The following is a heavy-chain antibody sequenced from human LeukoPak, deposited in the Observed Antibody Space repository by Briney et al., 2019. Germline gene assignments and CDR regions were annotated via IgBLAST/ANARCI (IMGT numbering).Heavy chain of an antibody. CDR1: GYTFTGYY. CDR2: MNPNSGNT. J-gene: IGHJ5*02. D-gene: IGHD3-10*01. V-gene: IGHV1-8*02. CDR3: ARGSGAWFGELFQKSASSRLGWFDP. Sequence: ASVKVSCKASGYTFTGYYMHWVRQAPGQGLEWMGWMNPNSGNTGYAQKFQGRVTMTRNTSISTAYMELSSLRSEDTAVYYCARGSGAWFGELFQKSASSRLGWFDPWGQGTLVTVSS.